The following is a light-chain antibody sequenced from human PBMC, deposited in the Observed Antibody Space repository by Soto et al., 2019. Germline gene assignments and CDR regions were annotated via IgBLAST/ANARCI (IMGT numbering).Light chain of an antibody. CDR2: DAS. CDR3: QQRSNWSGT. J-gene: IGKJ1*01. Sequence: ELVLTQSPATLSLSPGERATLSCRASQSVSSYLAWYQQKPGQAPRLLIYDASNRDTGIPARVSGSGSGTDFTLTISSLEPEDFAVYYCQQRSNWSGTFGQGTKVDIK. V-gene: IGKV3-11*01. CDR1: QSVSSY.